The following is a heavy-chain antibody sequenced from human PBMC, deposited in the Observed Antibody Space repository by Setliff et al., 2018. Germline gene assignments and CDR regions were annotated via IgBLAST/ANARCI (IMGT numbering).Heavy chain of an antibody. CDR3: ARRSGDRGMTTGWPDDFDY. Sequence: ASVKVSCKASGYMFTNYGITWVRQAPGQGLEWMGWISAYNGKTNYAQKLQGRVTMTTDTSTSTAYMDLRSLRSDDTAVYYCARRSGDRGMTTGWPDDFDYWGRGTLVTSPQ. CDR2: ISAYNGKT. J-gene: IGHJ4*01. D-gene: IGHD4-17*01. CDR1: GYMFTNYG. V-gene: IGHV1-18*01.